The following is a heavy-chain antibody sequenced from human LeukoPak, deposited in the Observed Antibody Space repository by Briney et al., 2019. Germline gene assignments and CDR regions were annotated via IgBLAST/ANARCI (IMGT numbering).Heavy chain of an antibody. Sequence: GGSLRLSCAASGFTFSSYAMSWVRQAPGKGLEWVSAISGSGGSTYYADSVKDRFTISRDNSKNTLYLQMNSLRAEDTAVYYCAKGREANLYYFDYWGQGTLVTVSS. J-gene: IGHJ4*02. CDR3: AKGREANLYYFDY. V-gene: IGHV3-23*01. CDR1: GFTFSSYA. CDR2: ISGSGGST. D-gene: IGHD4/OR15-4a*01.